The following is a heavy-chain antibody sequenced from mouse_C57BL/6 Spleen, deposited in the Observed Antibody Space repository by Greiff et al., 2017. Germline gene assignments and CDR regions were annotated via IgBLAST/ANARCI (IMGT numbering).Heavy chain of an antibody. V-gene: IGHV5-4*01. D-gene: IGHD2-5*01. CDR2: ISDGGSYT. CDR1: GFTFSSYA. J-gene: IGHJ3*01. CDR3: ARGGSNYGGFAY. Sequence: EVQGVESGGGLVKPGGSLKLSCAASGFTFSSYAMSWVRQTPEKSLEWVAIISDGGSYTYNPDNVTGRFTISRDNAKNNLYLLMCNLKTLDTAVFYCARGGSNYGGFAYWGQGTLVTVSA.